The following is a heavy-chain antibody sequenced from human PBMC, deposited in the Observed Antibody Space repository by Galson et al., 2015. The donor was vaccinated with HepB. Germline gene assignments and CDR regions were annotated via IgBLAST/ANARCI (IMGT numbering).Heavy chain of an antibody. D-gene: IGHD6-19*01. CDR1: GLPFSDNW. J-gene: IGHJ5*02. V-gene: IGHV3-74*01. CDR2: INNDGSWT. Sequence: SLRLSCAVSGLPFSDNWFHWIRQAPGKGLEWVSRINNDGSWTSYADSVRGRFITSRDDSRSTVYQEMTSVRPDDTATYFCARDSYSSADTWGQGILVTVSS. CDR3: ARDSYSSADT.